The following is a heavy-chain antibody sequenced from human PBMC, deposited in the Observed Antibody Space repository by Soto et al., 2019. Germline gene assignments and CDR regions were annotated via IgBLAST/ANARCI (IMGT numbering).Heavy chain of an antibody. CDR1: GDSISSYY. Sequence: SETLSLTCTVSGDSISSYYWSWIRQPPGKGLEWIGYIYYSGSTNYSPSLRSRVTISVDTSKNQFSLKLSSVTAADTAVYYCARATGYYYDSSGYYFDYWGQGTLVTVSS. CDR2: IYYSGST. J-gene: IGHJ4*02. V-gene: IGHV4-59*12. D-gene: IGHD3-22*01. CDR3: ARATGYYYDSSGYYFDY.